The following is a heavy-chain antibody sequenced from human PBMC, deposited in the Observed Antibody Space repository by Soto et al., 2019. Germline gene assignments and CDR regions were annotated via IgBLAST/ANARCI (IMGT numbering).Heavy chain of an antibody. CDR1: GFTFTSSA. J-gene: IGHJ6*02. CDR2: IVVGSGNT. D-gene: IGHD6-19*01. Sequence: SVKVSCKASGFTFTSSAVQWVRQARGQRLEWIGWIVVGSGNTNYAQKFQERVTITRDMSTSTAYMELSSLRSEDTAVYYCAAGSGSGWYSPTYYYYGMDVWGQGTTITVSS. CDR3: AAGSGSGWYSPTYYYYGMDV. V-gene: IGHV1-58*01.